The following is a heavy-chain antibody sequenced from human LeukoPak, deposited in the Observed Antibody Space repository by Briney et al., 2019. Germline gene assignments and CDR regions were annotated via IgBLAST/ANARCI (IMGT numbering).Heavy chain of an antibody. CDR1: GFTFSSYG. J-gene: IGHJ4*02. Sequence: GGSLRLSCAASGFTFSSYGMHWVRQAPGKGLEWVAVISYDGSNKYYADSVKGRFTISRDNSKNTLYLRMNSLRAEDTAVYYCARGVRFDYWGQGTLVTVSS. D-gene: IGHD3-10*01. CDR3: ARGVRFDY. CDR2: ISYDGSNK. V-gene: IGHV3-30*03.